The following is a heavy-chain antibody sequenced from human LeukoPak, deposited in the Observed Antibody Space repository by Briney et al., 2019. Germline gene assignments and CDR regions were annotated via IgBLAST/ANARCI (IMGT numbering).Heavy chain of an antibody. CDR1: GFTFSSSG. CDR2: IRYDGSNK. D-gene: IGHD3-3*01. Sequence: GGSLRLSCPASGFTFSSSGMHWVRQAPGKGLEWVAFIRYDGSNKYYADSVKGRFTISRDNSKNTLYLQMNSLRAEDTALYYCAKDRGLFGVVALDFWGQGTPVTVSS. V-gene: IGHV3-30*02. J-gene: IGHJ4*02. CDR3: AKDRGLFGVVALDF.